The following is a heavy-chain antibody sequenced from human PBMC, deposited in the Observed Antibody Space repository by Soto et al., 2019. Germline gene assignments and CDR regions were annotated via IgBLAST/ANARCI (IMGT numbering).Heavy chain of an antibody. J-gene: IGHJ4*02. CDR3: AREVQVHTPAFVY. D-gene: IGHD3-10*01. CDR2: ISPMFGAA. Sequence: QVQLVQSGAEIKKHESSVKVSCQSSGGTFNTYAMIWVRQAPGQGPEWMGDISPMFGAANYAPKFQGRVTITADESTGTSYMQLSSLTSEDTALYFCAREVQVHTPAFVYWGQGTLVTVSS. CDR1: GGTFNTYA. V-gene: IGHV1-69*19.